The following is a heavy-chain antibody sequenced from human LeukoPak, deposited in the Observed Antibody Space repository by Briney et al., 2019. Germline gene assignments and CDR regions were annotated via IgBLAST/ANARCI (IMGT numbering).Heavy chain of an antibody. V-gene: IGHV3-23*01. D-gene: IGHD5-12*01. Sequence: PGGTLRLSCAASGFTFSSYGMRWVRQAPGKGLEWVSGISGSGGSTYYADSVKGRFTISRDNSKDTLYLQMNSLRAEDTAVYYCARGPSGYHNTGGQGTLVTVSS. CDR3: ARGPSGYHNT. J-gene: IGHJ4*02. CDR2: ISGSGGST. CDR1: GFTFSSYG.